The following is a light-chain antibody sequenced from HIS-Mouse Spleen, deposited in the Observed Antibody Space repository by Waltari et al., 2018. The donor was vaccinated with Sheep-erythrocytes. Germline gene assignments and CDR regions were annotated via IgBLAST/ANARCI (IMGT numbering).Light chain of an antibody. J-gene: IGKJ1*01. Sequence: AIQLTQSPSYLSASVGDRVTITCRASQGISSALAWYQQKPGKAPKLLIYDASSLESGVPSRFSGSGSGTDFTITISSLQPEDFATYYCQQFNNYPRTFGQGTKVEIK. CDR2: DAS. V-gene: IGKV1D-13*01. CDR3: QQFNNYPRT. CDR1: QGISSA.